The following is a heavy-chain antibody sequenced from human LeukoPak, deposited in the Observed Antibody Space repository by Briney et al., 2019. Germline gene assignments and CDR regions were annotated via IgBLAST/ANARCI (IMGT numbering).Heavy chain of an antibody. CDR3: ARDLVDSGSPSPPGF. Sequence: GGSLRLSCAASGFTFSDYWMTWVRQAPGKGLEWVANINQDGSEKYYVDSVKGRFTISTDNAKNSLYLQMNSLRAEDTAVYYCARDLVDSGSPSPPGFWGQGTPVTVSS. J-gene: IGHJ4*02. D-gene: IGHD1-26*01. V-gene: IGHV3-7*01. CDR2: INQDGSEK. CDR1: GFTFSDYW.